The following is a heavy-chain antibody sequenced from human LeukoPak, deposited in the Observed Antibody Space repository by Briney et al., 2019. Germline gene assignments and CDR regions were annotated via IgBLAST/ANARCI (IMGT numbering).Heavy chain of an antibody. CDR1: GVTFSSYS. J-gene: IGHJ4*02. CDR3: ARSGPFDY. D-gene: IGHD3-10*01. Sequence: PGGSLRLSCAASGVTFSSYSMNWVRQAPGKGLEWVSYISGGSSTLYYADSVKGRFTISRDNAKNSLYLQMNSLRAEDTAVYYCARSGPFDYWGQGTLVTVSS. CDR2: ISGGSSTL. V-gene: IGHV3-48*01.